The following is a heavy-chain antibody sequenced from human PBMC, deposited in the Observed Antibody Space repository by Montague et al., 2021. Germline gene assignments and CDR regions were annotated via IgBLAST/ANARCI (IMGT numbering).Heavy chain of an antibody. CDR1: GGSISSTAYY. J-gene: IGHJ4*02. Sequence: TLSLTCAVSGGSISSTAYYWSWIRQHPGKGLEWTGYIYYSGSTYHNPSLKSRVTISVDTSQNQFSLNLNSVTAADTAVYYCARVGATVTAPFDFWGQGTLVTVSS. CDR3: ARVGATVTAPFDF. D-gene: IGHD4-17*01. CDR2: IYYSGST. V-gene: IGHV4-31*11.